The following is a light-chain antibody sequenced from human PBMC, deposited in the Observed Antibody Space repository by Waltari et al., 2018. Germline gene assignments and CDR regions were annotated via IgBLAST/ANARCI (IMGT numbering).Light chain of an antibody. CDR2: AAS. V-gene: IGKV1-17*01. J-gene: IGKJ2*03. CDR1: QCISTY. CDR3: LKYNSNPYS. Sequence: DLELIHSPSSLSASSGVRVTITCRASQCISTYLNWYQQKPGKAPKRLIYAASSLESGVPSRFSGSGSGTDFTLTISSLQPEDFATYYCLKYNSNPYSFGQGTKVEIK.